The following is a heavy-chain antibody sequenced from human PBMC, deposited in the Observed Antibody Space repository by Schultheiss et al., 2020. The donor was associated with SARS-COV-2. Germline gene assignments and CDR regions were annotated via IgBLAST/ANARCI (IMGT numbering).Heavy chain of an antibody. CDR3: ARAIYSGYDSDFDY. D-gene: IGHD5-12*01. Sequence: TLSLTCTFSGFSLSTSGMCVSWIRQPPGKALEWLALIDWDDDKYYSTSLKTRLTISKDTSKNQVVLTMTNMDPVDTATYYCARAIYSGYDSDFDYWGQGTLVTVSS. CDR2: IDWDDDK. CDR1: GFSLSTSGMC. V-gene: IGHV2-70*01. J-gene: IGHJ4*02.